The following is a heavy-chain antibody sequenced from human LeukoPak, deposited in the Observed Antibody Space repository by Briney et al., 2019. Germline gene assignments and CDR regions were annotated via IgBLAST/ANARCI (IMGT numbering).Heavy chain of an antibody. CDR2: ISSSSSYI. CDR1: GFTFSSYS. CDR3: ARAYTGATAGDNWFDP. D-gene: IGHD1-26*01. J-gene: IGHJ5*02. V-gene: IGHV3-21*01. Sequence: GGSLRLSCAASGFTFSSYSMNWVRQAPGKGLKWVSFISSSSSYIYYADSVKGRFTISRDNAKNSLYLQMNSLRAEDTAVYYCARAYTGATAGDNWFDPWGQGTLVTVSS.